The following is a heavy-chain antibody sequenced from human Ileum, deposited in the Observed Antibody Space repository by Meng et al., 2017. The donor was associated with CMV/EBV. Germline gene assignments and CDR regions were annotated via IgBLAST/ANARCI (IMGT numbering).Heavy chain of an antibody. V-gene: IGHV3-7*01. CDR3: ARDMGIYTNYVYY. D-gene: IGHD3-16*01. Sequence: GESLKISCTASGFTFSNHWMTWVRQGPGKGLEWVANINEDGSDIYYADSVKGRFTISRDNDKNSLNLQMNNLRAEDTAIYYCARDMGIYTNYVYYWGQGALVTVSS. CDR1: GFTFSNHW. J-gene: IGHJ4*02. CDR2: INEDGSDI.